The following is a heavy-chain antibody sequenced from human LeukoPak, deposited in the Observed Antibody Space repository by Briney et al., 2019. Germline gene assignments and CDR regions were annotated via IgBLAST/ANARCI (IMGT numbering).Heavy chain of an antibody. D-gene: IGHD1-26*01. CDR2: ISAYNGNT. V-gene: IGHV1-18*01. J-gene: IGHJ6*02. Sequence: ASVKVSCKASGYTFTSYGISWVRQAPGQGLEWMGWISAYNGNTNYAQKLQGRVTMTTDTSTSTAYMELRSLRSDDTAVYYCARVRGATKSSYYYYGMDVWGQGTTVTVSS. CDR1: GYTFTSYG. CDR3: ARVRGATKSSYYYYGMDV.